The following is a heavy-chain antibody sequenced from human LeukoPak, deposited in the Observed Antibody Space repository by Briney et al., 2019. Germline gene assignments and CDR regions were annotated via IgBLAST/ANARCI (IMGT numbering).Heavy chain of an antibody. CDR3: AKDLYYYDSSGYSA. CDR1: GFTFSSYG. Sequence: PGRSLRLSCAASGFTFSSYGMHWVRQAPGKGLEWVAVISYDGSNKHYADSVKGRFTISRDNSKNTLYLQMNSLRAEDTAVYYCAKDLYYYDSSGYSAWGQGTLVTVSS. D-gene: IGHD3-22*01. J-gene: IGHJ5*02. V-gene: IGHV3-30*18. CDR2: ISYDGSNK.